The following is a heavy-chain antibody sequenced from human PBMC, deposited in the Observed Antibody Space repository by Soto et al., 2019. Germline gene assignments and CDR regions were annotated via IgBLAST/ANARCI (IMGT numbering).Heavy chain of an antibody. Sequence: QVQLVQSGPEVKKPGSSVKVSCKASGGSFSDSALSWARQAPGQGLEWMGGIIPIFGSPDYAQKFLGRVTVTADESTSTAYMELSSLRTEDTAIYYCAREAYGHGGGYSYYGMDVWGQGTTVTVSS. CDR2: IIPIFGSP. CDR1: GGSFSDSA. CDR3: AREAYGHGGGYSYYGMDV. J-gene: IGHJ6*02. V-gene: IGHV1-69*01. D-gene: IGHD3-10*01.